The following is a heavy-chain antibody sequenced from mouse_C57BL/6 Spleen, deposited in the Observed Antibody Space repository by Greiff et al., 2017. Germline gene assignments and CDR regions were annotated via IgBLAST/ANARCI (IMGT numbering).Heavy chain of an antibody. CDR2: IDPENGDT. CDR1: GFNIKDDY. Sequence: EVKLQQSGAELVRPGASVKLSCTASGFNIKDDYMHWVKQRPEQGLEWIGWIDPENGDTEYASKFQGKATITADTSSNTAYLQLSSLTSEDTAVYYCTARGNYWYFDVWGTGTTVTVSS. D-gene: IGHD1-1*02. V-gene: IGHV14-4*01. CDR3: TARGNYWYFDV. J-gene: IGHJ1*03.